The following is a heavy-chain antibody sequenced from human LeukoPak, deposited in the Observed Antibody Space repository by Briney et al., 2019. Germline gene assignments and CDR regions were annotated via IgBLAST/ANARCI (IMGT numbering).Heavy chain of an antibody. CDR1: GFTFTGYW. Sequence: PGGSLRLSCAASGFTFTGYWMVWVRQAPGKGLEWVANIKQDGSQKHYVDSVKGRFTISRDNAKKSLYLQMNNLRAEDTGVYYCAREDWGPDYWGQGTLITVPS. CDR2: IKQDGSQK. V-gene: IGHV3-7*01. CDR3: AREDWGPDY. D-gene: IGHD7-27*01. J-gene: IGHJ4*02.